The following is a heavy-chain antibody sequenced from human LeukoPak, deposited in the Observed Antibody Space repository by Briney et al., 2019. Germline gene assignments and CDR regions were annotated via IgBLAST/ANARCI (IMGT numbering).Heavy chain of an antibody. Sequence: GWSLSLSCAASGFTFSSYALIWVRQAPGKGLEWVSGISGSGGSTYYADSVKGRFTISINNSKNTLYLQTNRLRAEDTAVYYCAKDLTGGSRYYYYYMDVWGKGTTVTISS. J-gene: IGHJ6*03. CDR1: GFTFSSYA. D-gene: IGHD2-8*02. CDR3: AKDLTGGSRYYYYYMDV. CDR2: ISGSGGST. V-gene: IGHV3-23*01.